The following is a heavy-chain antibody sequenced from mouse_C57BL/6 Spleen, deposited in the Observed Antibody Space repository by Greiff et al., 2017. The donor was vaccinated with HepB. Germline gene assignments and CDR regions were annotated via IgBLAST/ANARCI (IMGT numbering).Heavy chain of an antibody. CDR1: GFTFSDYY. CDR3: ARERNYYGSKRYWYFDV. CDR2: INYDGSST. D-gene: IGHD1-1*01. V-gene: IGHV5-16*01. J-gene: IGHJ1*03. Sequence: EVMLVESEGGLVQPGSSMKLSCTASGFTFSDYYMAWVRQVPEKGLEWVANINYDGSSTYYLDSLKSRFIISRDNAKNILYLQMSSLTSEDTATYYCARERNYYGSKRYWYFDVWGTGTTVTVSS.